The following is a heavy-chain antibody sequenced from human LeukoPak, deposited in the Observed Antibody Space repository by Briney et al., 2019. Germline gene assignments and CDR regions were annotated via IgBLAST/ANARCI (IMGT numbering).Heavy chain of an antibody. CDR2: ISSSSSTI. D-gene: IGHD2-2*01. V-gene: IGHV3-48*04. CDR3: ASSDCSSASCYVGFDY. J-gene: IGHJ4*02. CDR1: GFTFSSYS. Sequence: GGSLRLSCAASGFTFSSYSMNWVRQAPGKGLEWVSYISSSSSTIYYADSVKGRFTISRDNAKNSLYLQMNSLRAEDTAVYYCASSDCSSASCYVGFDYWGQGTLVTVSS.